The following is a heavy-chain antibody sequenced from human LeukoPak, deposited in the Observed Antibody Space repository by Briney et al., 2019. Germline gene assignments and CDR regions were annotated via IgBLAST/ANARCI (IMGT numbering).Heavy chain of an antibody. D-gene: IGHD2-2*01. CDR2: IKQDGSEK. CDR1: GFTFSSYG. J-gene: IGHJ6*02. Sequence: PGGSLRLSCAASGFTFSSYGMHWVRQAPGKGLEWVANIKQDGSEKYYVDSVKGRFTISRDNAKNSLYLQMNSLRAEDTAVYYCARYLIYYYYYGMDVWGQGTTVTVSS. V-gene: IGHV3-7*01. CDR3: ARYLIYYYYYGMDV.